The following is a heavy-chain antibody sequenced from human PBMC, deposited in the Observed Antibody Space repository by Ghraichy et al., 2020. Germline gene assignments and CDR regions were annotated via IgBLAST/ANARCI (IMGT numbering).Heavy chain of an antibody. CDR1: GFTFSSYW. V-gene: IGHV3-74*01. CDR2: IKSDGSGI. Sequence: SCAASGFTFSSYWMNWVRQDPGKGLVWVSRIKSDGSGIIYADSVKGRFTISRDNAKNTLYLQMNSLRAEDTAVYYCARDGDGGAWDFDYWGQGTLVTGSS. D-gene: IGHD5-24*01. J-gene: IGHJ4*02. CDR3: ARDGDGGAWDFDY.